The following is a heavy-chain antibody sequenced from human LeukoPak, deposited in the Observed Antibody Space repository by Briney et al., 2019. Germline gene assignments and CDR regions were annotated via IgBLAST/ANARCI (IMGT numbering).Heavy chain of an antibody. V-gene: IGHV3-7*01. CDR2: IKQDGSEK. CDR3: ARVRSTSITIFGVVPDYYYGMDV. Sequence: GGSLRLSCAASGFTFSSYWMSWVRQAPGKGLEWVANIKQDGSEKYYVDSVKGRFTISRDNAKNSLYLQMDSLRAEDTAVYYCARVRSTSITIFGVVPDYYYGMDVWGQGTTVTVSS. CDR1: GFTFSSYW. J-gene: IGHJ6*02. D-gene: IGHD3-3*01.